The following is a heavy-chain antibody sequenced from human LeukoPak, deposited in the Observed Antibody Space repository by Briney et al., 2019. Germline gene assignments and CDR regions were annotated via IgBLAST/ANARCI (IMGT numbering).Heavy chain of an antibody. Sequence: GGSLRLSCAASGFTFSSCGMHWVRQAPGKGLEWVTSIWFDGSNIHYADSVKGRVIISRDNSKSALYLQMNSLRAEDTAIYYCARDSLPMAVTGPFDHWGQGALVTVSS. CDR3: ARDSLPMAVTGPFDH. D-gene: IGHD6-19*01. J-gene: IGHJ4*02. V-gene: IGHV3-33*01. CDR1: GFTFSSCG. CDR2: IWFDGSNI.